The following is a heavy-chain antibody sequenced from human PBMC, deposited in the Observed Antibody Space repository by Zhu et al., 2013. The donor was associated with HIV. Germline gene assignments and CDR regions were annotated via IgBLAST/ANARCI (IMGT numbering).Heavy chain of an antibody. CDR1: GYTFTEFF. Sequence: QVQLVQAGAEVKKPGASVKVSCKTSGYTFTEFFIHVVRQAPGQAPGQGLEWMGWINPNTGGTSIAQKFQGRVTMTRDTSISTAYMELSRLRSDDTAVYYCARDAKCSGGSCADFDYWGQGTLVTVSS. CDR3: ARDAKCSGGSCADFDY. V-gene: IGHV1-2*02. CDR2: INPNTGGT. D-gene: IGHD2-15*01. J-gene: IGHJ4*02.